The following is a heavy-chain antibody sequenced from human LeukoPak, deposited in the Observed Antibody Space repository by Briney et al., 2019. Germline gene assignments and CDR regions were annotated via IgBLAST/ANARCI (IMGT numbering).Heavy chain of an antibody. CDR2: IYTSGST. V-gene: IGHV4-4*07. CDR3: ARDLGLTGYYSGAFDY. D-gene: IGHD3-9*01. Sequence: SETLSLTCTVSGGSISSDYWSWIRQPPGKGLEWIGFIYTSGSTNYNPSLKSRVTMSVDTSKHQFSLKLSSVTAADRAVYYCARDLGLTGYYSGAFDYWGQGTLVTVSS. J-gene: IGHJ4*02. CDR1: GGSISSDY.